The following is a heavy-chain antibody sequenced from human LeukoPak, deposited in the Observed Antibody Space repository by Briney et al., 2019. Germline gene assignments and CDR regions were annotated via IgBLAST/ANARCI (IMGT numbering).Heavy chain of an antibody. CDR3: ARGDGYYDSSGYFDY. D-gene: IGHD3-22*01. CDR2: ISSSSYI. V-gene: IGHV3-21*01. J-gene: IGHJ4*02. Sequence: GGSLRLSCAASGFTFSSYSMNWVRQAPGKGLEWVSSISSSSYIYYVDSVKGRFTISRDNAKNSLYLQMNSLRAEDTAVYYCARGDGYYDSSGYFDYWGQGTLVTVSS. CDR1: GFTFSSYS.